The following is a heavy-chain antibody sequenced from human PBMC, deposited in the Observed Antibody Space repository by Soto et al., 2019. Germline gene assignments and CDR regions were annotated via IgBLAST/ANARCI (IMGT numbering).Heavy chain of an antibody. J-gene: IGHJ6*02. D-gene: IGHD2-2*02. CDR1: GGSISSSTYY. CDR2: IYYSGST. V-gene: IGHV4-39*01. Sequence: QLQLQESGPGLVKPSETLSLTCTVSGGSISSSTYYWGWIRQPPGKGLEWIGSIYYSGSTYYNPSLKSRVTISVDTPKNQFSLKLTSVTAADTAVYYCARHSRPHCSGSSCYTGYYYVMDVWGQGTTVTVSS. CDR3: ARHSRPHCSGSSCYTGYYYVMDV.